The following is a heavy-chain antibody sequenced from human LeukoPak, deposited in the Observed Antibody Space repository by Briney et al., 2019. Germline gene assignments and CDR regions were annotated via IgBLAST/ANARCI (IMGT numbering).Heavy chain of an antibody. J-gene: IGHJ4*02. D-gene: IGHD6-19*01. CDR1: GYTFTSYG. CDR2: ISAYNGNT. V-gene: IGHV1-18*01. Sequence: ASVKVSCKASGYTFTSYGISWVRQAPGQGLEWMGWISAYNGNTNYAQKFQGRVTITADESTSTAYMELSSLRSEDTAVYYCARAPRGGYSSGWFRRYFDYWGQGTLVTVSS. CDR3: ARAPRGGYSSGWFRRYFDY.